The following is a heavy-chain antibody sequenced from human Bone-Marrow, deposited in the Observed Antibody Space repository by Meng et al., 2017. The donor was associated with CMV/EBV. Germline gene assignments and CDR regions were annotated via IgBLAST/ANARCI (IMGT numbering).Heavy chain of an antibody. V-gene: IGHV4-38-2*02. D-gene: IGHD3-10*01. CDR2: IYHSGST. J-gene: IGHJ4*02. CDR3: ARTPLLLWFGELGFDY. CDR1: GYSISSGYY. Sequence: GSLRLSCTVSGYSISSGYYWGWIRQPPGKGLEWIGSIYHSGSTYYNPSLKSRVTISVDTSKNQFSLKLSSVTAADTAVYYCARTPLLLWFGELGFDYWGQGKLVTVSS.